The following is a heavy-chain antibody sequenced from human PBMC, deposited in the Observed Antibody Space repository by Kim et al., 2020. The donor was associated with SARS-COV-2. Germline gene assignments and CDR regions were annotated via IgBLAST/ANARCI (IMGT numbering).Heavy chain of an antibody. J-gene: IGHJ6*02. D-gene: IGHD3-3*01. CDR2: INPNSGGT. CDR3: ARWSGYYASGGGYGMDV. V-gene: IGHV1-2*02. CDR1: GYTFTGYY. Sequence: ASVKVSCKASGYTFTGYYMHWVRQAPGQGLEWMGWINPNSGGTNYAQKFQGRVTMTRDTSISTAYMELSRLRSDDTAVYYCARWSGYYASGGGYGMDVWGQGTTVTVSS.